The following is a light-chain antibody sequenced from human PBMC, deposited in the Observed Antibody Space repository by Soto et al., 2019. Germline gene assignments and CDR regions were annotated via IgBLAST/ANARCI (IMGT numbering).Light chain of an antibody. CDR2: KAS. Sequence: DIQMTQSPSTLSASVGDRVTITCRASQSISTWLAWYQQKAGKAPKLLIYKASRLEGGVPSRFSGSGSGTEFNITISSLQHDDFATYYCQQYNTYPLTFGGGTTVDIK. V-gene: IGKV1-5*03. J-gene: IGKJ4*01. CDR3: QQYNTYPLT. CDR1: QSISTW.